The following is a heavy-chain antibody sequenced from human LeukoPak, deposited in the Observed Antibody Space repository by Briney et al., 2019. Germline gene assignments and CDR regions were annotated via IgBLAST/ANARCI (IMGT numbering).Heavy chain of an antibody. V-gene: IGHV4-61*01. D-gene: IGHD2-15*01. Sequence: SETLSLTCTVSGGSVSGGNYYWSWIRQPPGKGLDWIGYIYYSGSTYYNPSLKSRVTISVDTSKNQFSLKLSSVTAADTAVYYCARGYCSGGSCYPGAFDYGMDVWGQGTTVTVSS. CDR1: GGSVSGGNYY. CDR3: ARGYCSGGSCYPGAFDYGMDV. J-gene: IGHJ6*02. CDR2: IYYSGST.